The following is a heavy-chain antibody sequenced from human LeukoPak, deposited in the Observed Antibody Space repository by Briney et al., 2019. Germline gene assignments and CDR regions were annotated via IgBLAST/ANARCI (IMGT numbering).Heavy chain of an antibody. V-gene: IGHV3-30*02. J-gene: IGHJ4*02. Sequence: GGSLRLSCAASGFTFSSYGMHWVRQAPGKGLEWVAFIRHDGSNKYYAESVKGRFTISRDNSKNTLYLQMNSLRAEDTAVYYCARGGGSWELLRRAFDYWGQGTLVTVSS. D-gene: IGHD1-26*01. CDR2: IRHDGSNK. CDR1: GFTFSSYG. CDR3: ARGGGSWELLRRAFDY.